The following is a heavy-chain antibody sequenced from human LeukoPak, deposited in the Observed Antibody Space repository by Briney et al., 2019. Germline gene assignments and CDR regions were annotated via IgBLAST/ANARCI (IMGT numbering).Heavy chain of an antibody. J-gene: IGHJ4*02. V-gene: IGHV1-46*01. CDR3: ARGPLYYYDSSGYPTFDY. Sequence: ASVKVSCKASGYSFTSNYIHWVRQAPGQGLEWMGMIYPRDGSTSYAQKFQGRVTVTRDTSTSTVHMELSGLRSEDTAVYYCARGPLYYYDSSGYPTFDYWGQGTLVTVSS. CDR2: IYPRDGST. D-gene: IGHD3-22*01. CDR1: GYSFTSNY.